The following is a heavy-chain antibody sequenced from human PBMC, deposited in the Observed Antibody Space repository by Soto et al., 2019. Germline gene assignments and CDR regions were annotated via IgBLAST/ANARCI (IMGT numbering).Heavy chain of an antibody. CDR3: ARDRSYDILTGYYGIGYYYGMDV. V-gene: IGHV1-18*01. D-gene: IGHD3-9*01. CDR1: GYTFTSYG. Sequence: ASVKVSCKASGYTFTSYGISWVRQAPGQGLEWMGWISAYNGNTNYAQKLQGRVTMTTDTSTSTAYMELRSLRSDDTAVYYCARDRSYDILTGYYGIGYYYGMDVWGQGTTVTVSS. CDR2: ISAYNGNT. J-gene: IGHJ6*02.